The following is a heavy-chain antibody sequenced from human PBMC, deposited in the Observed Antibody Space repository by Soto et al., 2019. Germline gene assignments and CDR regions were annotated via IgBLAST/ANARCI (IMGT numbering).Heavy chain of an antibody. Sequence: QVQLVESGGGVVQPGRSLRLSCAASGFTFSSYAMHWVRQAPGKGLEWVAVISYDGSNKYYADSVKGRFTISRDNSTSTLYLQMNSLRAEDTAVYYCARANGGGLQSVSYWGQGTLVTVSS. V-gene: IGHV3-30-3*01. J-gene: IGHJ4*02. D-gene: IGHD2-8*01. CDR3: ARANGGGLQSVSY. CDR2: ISYDGSNK. CDR1: GFTFSSYA.